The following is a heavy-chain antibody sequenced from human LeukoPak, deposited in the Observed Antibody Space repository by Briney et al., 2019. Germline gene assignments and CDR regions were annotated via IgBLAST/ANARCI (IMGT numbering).Heavy chain of an antibody. CDR2: IKQDGSDK. V-gene: IGHV3-7*04. Sequence: GGSLRLSCAASGFTFSSYWMSWVRQAPGKGLEWVANIKQDGSDKYYVDSVKGRFTISRDNAKNSLYLQMNSLRAEDTAVYFCARGAWGGIAFGYWGQGTLVTVSS. J-gene: IGHJ4*02. CDR1: GFTFSSYW. D-gene: IGHD2-21*01. CDR3: ARGAWGGIAFGY.